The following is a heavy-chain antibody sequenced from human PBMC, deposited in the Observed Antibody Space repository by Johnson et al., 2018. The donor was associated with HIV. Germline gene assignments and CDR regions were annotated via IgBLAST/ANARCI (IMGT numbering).Heavy chain of an antibody. D-gene: IGHD1-26*01. CDR1: GLTLRNAW. Sequence: VQLVESGGGLVTPGGSLRISCSGSGLTLRNAWMTWVRQAPGKGLEWVGHLKREVDGGTTDYTAPVKGRFTILRDDSKNILYLQMNNLKAEDTALYYCTTRLNSGTYWGNYDFDVWGQGTMVTVSS. CDR2: LKREVDGGTT. CDR3: TTRLNSGTYWGNYDFDV. J-gene: IGHJ3*01. V-gene: IGHV3-15*01.